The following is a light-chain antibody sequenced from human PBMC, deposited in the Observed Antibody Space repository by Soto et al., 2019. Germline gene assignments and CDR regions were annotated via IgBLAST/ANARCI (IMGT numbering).Light chain of an antibody. V-gene: IGLV3-21*02. Sequence: SYELTQPPSVSGAPGQTARITCGGNHIGSKSVHWYQQQPGQAPLLVVYDDSDRPSGIPERFSGSNSGNTATLTISRVEAGDEADYYCQVWDSSSDHPHVVFGGGTKLTVL. CDR1: HIGSKS. CDR2: DDS. J-gene: IGLJ2*01. CDR3: QVWDSSSDHPHVV.